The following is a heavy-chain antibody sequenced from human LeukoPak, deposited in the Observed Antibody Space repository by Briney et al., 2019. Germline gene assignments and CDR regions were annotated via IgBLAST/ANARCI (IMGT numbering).Heavy chain of an antibody. CDR2: IYYSGST. J-gene: IGHJ6*02. D-gene: IGHD2-2*02. Sequence: SETLSLTCAVSGYSISSGNWWAWIRQPPGKGLEWIGYIYYSGSTYYNPSLKSRVTMSVDTSKNQFSLKLSSVTAADTAVYYCARGQGYCSSTSCYMKGYYYYYYGMDVWGQGTTVTVSS. CDR1: GYSISSGNW. CDR3: ARGQGYCSSTSCYMKGYYYYYYGMDV. V-gene: IGHV4-28*03.